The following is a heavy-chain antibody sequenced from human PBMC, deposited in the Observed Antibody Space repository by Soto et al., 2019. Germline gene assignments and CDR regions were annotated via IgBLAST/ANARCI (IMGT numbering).Heavy chain of an antibody. D-gene: IGHD2-2*01. CDR1: GGTFSSYA. CDR2: IIPIFGTA. V-gene: IGHV1-69*01. Sequence: QVQLVQSGAEVKKPGSSVKVSCKASGGTFSSYAISWVRQAPGQGLEWMGGIIPIFGTANYAQKFQGRVTITEDESTSTAYMELSSLRSEDTAVYYCARDEVGYCSSTSCRDGNYGMDVWGQGTTVNVSS. CDR3: ARDEVGYCSSTSCRDGNYGMDV. J-gene: IGHJ6*02.